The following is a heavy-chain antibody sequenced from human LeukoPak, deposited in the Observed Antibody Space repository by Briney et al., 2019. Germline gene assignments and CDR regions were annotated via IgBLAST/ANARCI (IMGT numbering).Heavy chain of an antibody. D-gene: IGHD2-2*01. J-gene: IGHJ4*02. CDR2: ISGSGGST. CDR1: GFTFSSYA. Sequence: GGSLRLSCAASGFTFSSYAMSWVRQAPGKGLEWVSAISGSGGSTYYADSVKGRFTISRDNSKNTLYLQMNSLRAEDTAVYYCAKDGFYCSSTSCYGDYWGQGTLATVSS. CDR3: AKDGFYCSSTSCYGDY. V-gene: IGHV3-23*01.